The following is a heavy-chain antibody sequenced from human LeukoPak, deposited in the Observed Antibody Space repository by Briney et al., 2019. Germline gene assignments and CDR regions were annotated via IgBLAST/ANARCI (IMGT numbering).Heavy chain of an antibody. CDR3: AREPFDILTGYYNEGGSFYDP. CDR2: INPICGGT. CDR1: GYTFTGYY. J-gene: IGHJ5*02. V-gene: IGHV1-2*02. D-gene: IGHD3-9*01. Sequence: ASVKVSCKASGYTFTGYYMHWVRQAPGQGLECMGWINPICGGTNYAQKFQGRVTMTRDTSISTAYMELSRLRSGDTAMYYCAREPFDILTGYYNEGGSFYDPWCQGTLVTVSS.